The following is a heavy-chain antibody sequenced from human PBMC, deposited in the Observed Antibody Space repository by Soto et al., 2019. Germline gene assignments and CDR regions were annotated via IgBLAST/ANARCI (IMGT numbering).Heavy chain of an antibody. J-gene: IGHJ6*02. V-gene: IGHV1-69*01. D-gene: IGHD2-15*01. CDR1: GGTFSTYA. CDR2: IIPIFGTA. Sequence: QVQLVQSGAEVKKPGSSVKVSCKASGGTFSTYAISWVRQAPGQGLEWMGGIIPIFGTAKYAQKFQGRVTITADESTSTAYMELSSLRSEDTAVYYCARFSGGSYNTYYFYYGMDVWGQGTTVTVSS. CDR3: ARFSGGSYNTYYFYYGMDV.